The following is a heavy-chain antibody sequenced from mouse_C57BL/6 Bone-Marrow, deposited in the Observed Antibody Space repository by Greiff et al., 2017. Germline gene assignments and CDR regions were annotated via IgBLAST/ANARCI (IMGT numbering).Heavy chain of an antibody. CDR3: ARSVRGYLRFWFAD. Sequence: VKLQESGAELARPGASVKMSCKASGYTFTSYTMHWVKQRPGQGLEWIGYINPSSGYTKYNQKFKDKATLTADKSSSTAYMQLSSLTSEDSAVYYCARSVRGYLRFWFADWGQGTLVTVSA. CDR2: INPSSGYT. CDR1: GYTFTSYT. J-gene: IGHJ3*01. V-gene: IGHV1-4*01. D-gene: IGHD2-3*01.